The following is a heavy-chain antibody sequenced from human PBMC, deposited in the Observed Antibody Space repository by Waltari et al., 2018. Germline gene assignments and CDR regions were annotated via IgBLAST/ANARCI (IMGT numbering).Heavy chain of an antibody. CDR1: GGTFSSYA. CDR2: IIPILGTA. V-gene: IGHV1-69*01. D-gene: IGHD1-1*01. CDR3: ARARVQLERRDAFDI. J-gene: IGHJ3*02. Sequence: QVQLVQSGAEVKKPGSSVKVSCKASGGTFSSYAISWVRQAPGQGLEWMGGIIPILGTANYAQKFEGRVTSTAEESTDRASMELSSLRSEDTAVYYCARARVQLERRDAFDIWGQGTMVTVSS.